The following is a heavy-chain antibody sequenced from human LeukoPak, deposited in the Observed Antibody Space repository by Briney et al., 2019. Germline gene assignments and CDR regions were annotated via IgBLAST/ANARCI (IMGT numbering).Heavy chain of an antibody. CDR1: GFTVSSNY. CDR3: ARGHPFLEWLGYYYYYMDV. Sequence: PGGSLRLSCAASGFTVSSNYMSWVRQAPGQRLERMGWINAGNGNTKYSQKFQGRVTITRDTSASTAYMELSSLRSEDTAVYYCARGHPFLEWLGYYYYYMDVWGKGTTVTVSS. J-gene: IGHJ6*03. D-gene: IGHD3-3*01. V-gene: IGHV1-3*01. CDR2: INAGNGNT.